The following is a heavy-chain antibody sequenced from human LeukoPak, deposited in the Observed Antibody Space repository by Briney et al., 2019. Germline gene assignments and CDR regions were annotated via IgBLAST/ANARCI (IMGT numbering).Heavy chain of an antibody. CDR1: GYTFTSYG. Sequence: GASVKVSCKASGYTFTSYGISWVRQAPGQGLEWMGWISAYNGNTNYAQKFQGRVTMTEDTSTDTAYMELSSLRSEDTAVYYCATVRQGSGSYYYYMDVWGKGTTVTVSS. CDR2: ISAYNGNT. V-gene: IGHV1-18*01. J-gene: IGHJ6*03. CDR3: ATVRQGSGSYYYYMDV. D-gene: IGHD3-10*01.